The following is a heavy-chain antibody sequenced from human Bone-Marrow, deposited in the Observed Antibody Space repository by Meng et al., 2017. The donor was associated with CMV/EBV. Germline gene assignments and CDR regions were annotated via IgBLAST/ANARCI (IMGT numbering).Heavy chain of an antibody. CDR1: GASIKNYN. CDR2: IQVIGHT. Sequence: QVLVQESCPGLVKPSETLSLTCIDSGASIKNYNWNWVRQPAGQGLEWIGLIQVIGHTVYNHSLKSRVTVSLDASKNQFSLTLNSVTAADTATYYCAGSRPGGGACDYWGQGILVTVSS. J-gene: IGHJ4*02. V-gene: IGHV4-4*07. CDR3: AGSRPGGGACDY. D-gene: IGHD3-16*01.